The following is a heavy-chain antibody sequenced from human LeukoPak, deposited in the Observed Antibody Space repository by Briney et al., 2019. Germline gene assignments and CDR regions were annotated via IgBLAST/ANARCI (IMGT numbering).Heavy chain of an antibody. V-gene: IGHV3-23*01. D-gene: IGHD2-15*01. CDR2: ISGSGNRT. J-gene: IGHJ6*02. CDR3: AKNLYCGGGSCYPSALGMDV. Sequence: GGSLRLSCAASGFTFSSYAMSWVRQAPGKGLEWISSISGSGNRTYYADSVKGRFTISRDNSKNTLFLQMNSLRAEDTAVYYCAKNLYCGGGSCYPSALGMDVWGQGTTVTVSS. CDR1: GFTFSSYA.